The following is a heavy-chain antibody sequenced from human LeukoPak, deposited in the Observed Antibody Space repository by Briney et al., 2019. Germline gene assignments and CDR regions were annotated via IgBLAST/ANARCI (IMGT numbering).Heavy chain of an antibody. J-gene: IGHJ2*01. Sequence: SVKVSCKASGGTFSSYTISWVRQAPGQGLGWMGRIIPILGIANYAQKFQGRVTITADKSTSTAYMELSSLRSEDTAVYYCARAGTASGWYFDLWGRGTLVTVSS. CDR3: ARAGTASGWYFDL. CDR2: IIPILGIA. CDR1: GGTFSSYT. V-gene: IGHV1-69*02. D-gene: IGHD1-1*01.